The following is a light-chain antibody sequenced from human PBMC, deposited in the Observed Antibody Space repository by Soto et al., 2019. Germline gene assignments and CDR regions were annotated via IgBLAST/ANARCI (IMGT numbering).Light chain of an antibody. Sequence: VMTQSPLSLPVTPGEPASISCRSSQSLLHSNGYNYLDWYLQKPGQSPQLLMYFSSNRASGVPDRFSGSGSGTDFTLKISRVEAEDVGVYYCMQTLQTPLTFGGGTKVEIK. J-gene: IGKJ4*01. CDR3: MQTLQTPLT. CDR2: FSS. CDR1: QSLLHSNGYNY. V-gene: IGKV2-28*01.